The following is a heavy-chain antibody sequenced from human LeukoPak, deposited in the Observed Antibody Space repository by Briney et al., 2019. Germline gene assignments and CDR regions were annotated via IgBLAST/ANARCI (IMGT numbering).Heavy chain of an antibody. J-gene: IGHJ3*02. CDR3: ARPRAPVTRISSFDM. CDR1: GFTFSDYY. D-gene: IGHD2/OR15-2a*01. CDR2: SSTSGSIT. V-gene: IGHV3-11*04. Sequence: GGSLRLSCAASGFTFSDYYMSWIRQAPGKGLQWLAYSSTSGSITYYADSVKGRFTISRDNAKNSVYLQMNSLRAEDTAVCYCARPRAPVTRISSFDMWGQGTMVTVSS.